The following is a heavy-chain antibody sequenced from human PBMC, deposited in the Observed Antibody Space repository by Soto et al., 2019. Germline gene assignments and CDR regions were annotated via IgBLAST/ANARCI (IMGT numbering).Heavy chain of an antibody. CDR3: VRVVAIPGSPDN. CDR1: GGTFSSYA. Sequence: QVQLVQSGAEVRQPASSVKVSCKTSGGTFSSYAISWVRQAPGQGLEWMGGIVPIVDTSTYAQKFQGRVKITADESTSTAYMELSSLRSDDTAIYYCVRVVAIPGSPDNWGQGTLVTVSS. CDR2: IVPIVDTS. V-gene: IGHV1-69*12. D-gene: IGHD2-15*01. J-gene: IGHJ4*02.